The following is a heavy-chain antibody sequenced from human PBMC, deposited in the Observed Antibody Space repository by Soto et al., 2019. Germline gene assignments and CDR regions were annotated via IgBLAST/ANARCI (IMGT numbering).Heavy chain of an antibody. Sequence: GGSLRLSCAASGFTFSSYAMSWVRQAPGKGLEWVSAISGSGGSTYYADSVKGRFTISRDNSKKTLYLQMNSLRAEDTAVYYCAKDFDQEYSSSYYWGQGTLVTVSS. J-gene: IGHJ4*02. CDR3: AKDFDQEYSSSYY. CDR2: ISGSGGST. D-gene: IGHD6-6*01. V-gene: IGHV3-23*01. CDR1: GFTFSSYA.